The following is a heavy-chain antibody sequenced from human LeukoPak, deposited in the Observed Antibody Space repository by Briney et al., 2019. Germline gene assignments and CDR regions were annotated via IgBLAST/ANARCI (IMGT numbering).Heavy chain of an antibody. J-gene: IGHJ4*02. CDR1: GGSFSGYY. CDR3: ARGTDTAMVYFDY. D-gene: IGHD5-18*01. V-gene: IGHV4-34*01. CDR2: INHNGST. Sequence: PSETLSLTCAVYGGSFSGYYWSWIRQPPGKGLEWIGEINHNGSTNYNPSLKSRVTISVDTSKNQFSLKLSSVTAADTAVYYCARGTDTAMVYFDYWGQGTLVTVSS.